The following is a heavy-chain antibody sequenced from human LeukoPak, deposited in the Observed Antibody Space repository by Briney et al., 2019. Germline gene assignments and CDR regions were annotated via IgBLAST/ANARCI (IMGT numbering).Heavy chain of an antibody. V-gene: IGHV3-74*01. CDR2: IRSDGSAA. CDR1: GFTFSNYW. Sequence: GESLRLSCATSGFTFSNYWMSWLRQAPGKGLMWVSRIRSDGSAASYAESVKGRSTISRDNARNTLYLQMNSLRVDDTAVYYCAKSDWFDPWGRGILVTVSS. J-gene: IGHJ5*02. CDR3: AKSDWFDP.